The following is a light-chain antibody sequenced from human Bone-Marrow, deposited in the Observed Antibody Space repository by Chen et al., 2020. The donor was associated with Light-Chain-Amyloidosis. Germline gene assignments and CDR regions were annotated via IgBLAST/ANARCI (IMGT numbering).Light chain of an antibody. CDR1: DLPTKY. V-gene: IGLV3-25*03. CDR3: QSADSSGTYEVI. J-gene: IGLJ2*01. CDR2: RDT. Sequence: SYELTQPPSVSVSPGQTARITCSGDDLPTKYAYWYQQKPGQAPVLVIHRDTERTSEIYERFSGSSSGTTATLTISGVQAEDEADYHCQSADSSGTYEVIFGGGTKLTVL.